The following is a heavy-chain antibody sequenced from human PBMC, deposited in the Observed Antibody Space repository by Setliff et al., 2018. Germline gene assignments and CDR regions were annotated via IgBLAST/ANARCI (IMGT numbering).Heavy chain of an antibody. J-gene: IGHJ6*03. V-gene: IGHV3-48*03. Sequence: GGSLRLSCAASGFTFRDYGMNWVRQAPGKGLEWISYISSIGRLIHYADSVKGRFTVFRGNAGNSVHLQMNNLRVDDAATYYCARAADSYGPPRSYMDVWGKGTTVTVSS. CDR2: ISSIGRLI. CDR1: GFTFRDYG. CDR3: ARAADSYGPPRSYMDV. D-gene: IGHD5-18*01.